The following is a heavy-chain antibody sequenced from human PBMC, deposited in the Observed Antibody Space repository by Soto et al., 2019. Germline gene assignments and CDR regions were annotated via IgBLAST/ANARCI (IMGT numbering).Heavy chain of an antibody. V-gene: IGHV1-69*01. D-gene: IGHD2-21*01. CDR1: GGTFSSYA. CDR3: EREILWRSHRYYYGMDV. J-gene: IGHJ6*02. Sequence: QVQLVQSGAEVKKPGSSVKVSCKASGGTFSSYAISGVRQAPGQGLEWMGGIIPIFGTANYAQKFQGRVTITAEESTSTAYMELSSLRYEDKAVYYCEREILWRSHRYYYGMDVWGQGNTVTVSS. CDR2: IIPIFGTA.